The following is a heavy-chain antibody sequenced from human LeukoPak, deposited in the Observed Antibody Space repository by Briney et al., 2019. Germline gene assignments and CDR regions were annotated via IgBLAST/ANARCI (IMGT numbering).Heavy chain of an antibody. D-gene: IGHD5/OR15-5a*01. CDR3: ARDPHRSTEFDY. V-gene: IGHV3-30*04. CDR1: GFTFSSYA. J-gene: IGHJ4*02. Sequence: GGSLRLSCAASGFTFSSYAMHWVRQAPGKGLEWVAVISYDGSNKYYADSVKGRFTISRDNSKNTLYLQMNSLRAEDTAVYYCARDPHRSTEFDYWGQGTLVTVSS. CDR2: ISYDGSNK.